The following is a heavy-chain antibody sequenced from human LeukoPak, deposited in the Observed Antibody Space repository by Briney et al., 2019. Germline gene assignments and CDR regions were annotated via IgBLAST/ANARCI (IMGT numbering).Heavy chain of an antibody. CDR3: ASVRSGTYYFNY. CDR1: GGSVSSGSYY. J-gene: IGHJ4*02. CDR2: ISYSGRT. V-gene: IGHV4-61*01. Sequence: SETLSLTCTVSGGSVSSGSYYWSWIRQPPGKGVEWIGYISYSGRTNYSPSLKSRVTISVDTSKNQFSLKLTSVTAADTAVYYCASVRSGTYYFNYWGQGALVTVSS. D-gene: IGHD1/OR15-1a*01.